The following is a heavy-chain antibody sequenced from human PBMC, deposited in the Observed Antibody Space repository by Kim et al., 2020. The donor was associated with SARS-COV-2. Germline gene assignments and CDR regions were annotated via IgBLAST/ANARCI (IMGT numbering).Heavy chain of an antibody. CDR2: IYYSGST. J-gene: IGHJ4*02. Sequence: SETLSLTCTVSGGSINSSSYYWGWIRQPPGKGLEWIGSIYYSGSTYYNPSLQSRVTISVDTSKNQFSLKLTSVTAADTAVDYCATYGGDWGQGTLVTASS. D-gene: IGHD3-10*01. V-gene: IGHV4-39*01. CDR3: ATYGGD. CDR1: GGSINSSSYY.